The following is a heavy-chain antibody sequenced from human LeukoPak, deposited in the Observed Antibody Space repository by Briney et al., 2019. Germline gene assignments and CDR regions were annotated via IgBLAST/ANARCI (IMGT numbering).Heavy chain of an antibody. Sequence: SETLSLTCTVSGGSISDYSWTWIRQPAGKGLEWIGRIYSTGIINYNPSLKSRVTMSVDTSKNQFSLKLTSVTAADTAVYYCTRRLGGGDPWGQGALVTVSS. J-gene: IGHJ5*02. D-gene: IGHD3-10*01. CDR1: GGSISDYS. V-gene: IGHV4-4*07. CDR2: IYSTGII. CDR3: TRRLGGGDP.